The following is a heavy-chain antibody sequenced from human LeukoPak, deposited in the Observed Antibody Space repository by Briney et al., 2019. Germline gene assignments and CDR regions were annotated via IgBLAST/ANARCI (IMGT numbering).Heavy chain of an antibody. CDR2: ISSSGSTI. CDR1: GFPFSSYA. V-gene: IGHV3-48*03. D-gene: IGHD3-10*02. J-gene: IGHJ6*04. Sequence: PGGSLRLSCAASGFPFSSYAMNWVRQAPGKGLEWVSYISSSGSTIYYADSVKGRFTISRDNAKNSLYLQTNSLRAEDTAVYYCAELGITMIGGVWGKGTTVTISS. CDR3: AELGITMIGGV.